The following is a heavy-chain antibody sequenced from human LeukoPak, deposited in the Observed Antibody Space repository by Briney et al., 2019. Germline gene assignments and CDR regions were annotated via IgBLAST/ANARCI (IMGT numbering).Heavy chain of an antibody. V-gene: IGHV1-2*02. D-gene: IGHD3-10*01. CDR1: GYTFTGYY. Sequence: GASVKVSCKASGYTFTGYYMQWVRQAPGQGLEWMGWINPNSGGTDYAQKFQGRVTMTRDTSISTAYMELSRLRSDDTAVYYCASGDRVTMLRGGNIGYFDYWGQGTLVTVSS. J-gene: IGHJ4*02. CDR2: INPNSGGT. CDR3: ASGDRVTMLRGGNIGYFDY.